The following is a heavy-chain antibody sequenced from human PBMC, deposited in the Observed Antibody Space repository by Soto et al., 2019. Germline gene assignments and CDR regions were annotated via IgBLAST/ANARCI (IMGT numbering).Heavy chain of an antibody. Sequence: SETLSLTCTVSGGSISSYYWSWIRQPPGKGLEWIGYIYYSGSTNYNPSLKSRVTISVDTSKNQFSLMLSSVTAADTAVYYCARKVDFWSGSYYYYYYMDVWGKGTTVTVSS. D-gene: IGHD3-3*01. V-gene: IGHV4-59*08. CDR2: IYYSGST. CDR3: ARKVDFWSGSYYYYYYMDV. CDR1: GGSISSYY. J-gene: IGHJ6*03.